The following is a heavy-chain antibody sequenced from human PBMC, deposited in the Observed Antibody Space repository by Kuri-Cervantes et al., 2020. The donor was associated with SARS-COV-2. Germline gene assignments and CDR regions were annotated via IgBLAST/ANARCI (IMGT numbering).Heavy chain of an antibody. J-gene: IGHJ4*02. CDR2: IYPGDSDT. CDR1: GYSFTSYW. CDR3: ARPSDYCSSTSCLDY. D-gene: IGHD2-2*01. V-gene: IGHV5-51*01. Sequence: KVSCKGSGYSFTSYWIGWVRQMPGKGLEWMGSIYPGDSDTRYSPSFQGQVTISADKSISTAYLQWSSLKASDTAMYYCARPSDYCSSTSCLDYWGQGTLVTVSS.